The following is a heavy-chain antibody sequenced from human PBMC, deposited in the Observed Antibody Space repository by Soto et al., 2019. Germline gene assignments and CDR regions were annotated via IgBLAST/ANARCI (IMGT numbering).Heavy chain of an antibody. D-gene: IGHD4-4*01. CDR3: AADGPMTTVTMRHYYYYGMDV. CDR2: IVVGSGNT. V-gene: IGHV1-58*02. CDR1: GYTFTSYG. Sequence: SVKVSCKASGYTFTSYGISWVRQAPGQGLEWMGWIVVGSGNTNYAQKFQERVTITRDMSTSTAYMELSSLRSEDTAVYYCAADGPMTTVTMRHYYYYGMDVWGQGTTVTVSS. J-gene: IGHJ6*02.